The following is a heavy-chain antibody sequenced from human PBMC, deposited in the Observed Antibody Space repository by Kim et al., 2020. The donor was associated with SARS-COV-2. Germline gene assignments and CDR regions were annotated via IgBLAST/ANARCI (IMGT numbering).Heavy chain of an antibody. Sequence: KYYADSEKGRFTISRDNSKSTLYLQMNSRGAEDTAVYYCAREIVSYYGMDVWGQGTTVTVSS. CDR3: AREIVSYYGMDV. D-gene: IGHD1-26*01. V-gene: IGHV3-30*01. J-gene: IGHJ6*02. CDR2: K.